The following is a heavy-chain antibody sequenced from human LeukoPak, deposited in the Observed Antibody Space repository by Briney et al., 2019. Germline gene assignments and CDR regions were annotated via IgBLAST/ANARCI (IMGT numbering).Heavy chain of an antibody. CDR1: GYTFTSYY. Sequence: GASVKVSCKASGYTFTSYYMHWVRQAPGEGLEWMGIINPTGCSTSYAQKFQGRVTMTRDTSTSTVYMELSSLRSEDTAVYYCARDHYHKIHSVMVTAPDYWGQGTLVTVSS. D-gene: IGHD2-21*02. J-gene: IGHJ4*02. V-gene: IGHV1-46*01. CDR3: ARDHYHKIHSVMVTAPDY. CDR2: INPTGCST.